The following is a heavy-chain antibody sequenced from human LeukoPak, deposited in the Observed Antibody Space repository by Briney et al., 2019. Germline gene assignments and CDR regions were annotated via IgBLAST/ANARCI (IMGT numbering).Heavy chain of an antibody. J-gene: IGHJ4*02. V-gene: IGHV3-74*01. CDR2: INSDGSST. D-gene: IGHD6-19*01. Sequence: GGSLRLSCAASGFTFSSYWMHWVRQAPGKGLVWVSRINSDGSSTSYADSVKGRFTISRDNAKNTLYLQMNSLRAEDTAVYYCANGYFVPGIAVAGTYQPGGLWGQGTLVTVSS. CDR3: ANGYFVPGIAVAGTYQPGGL. CDR1: GFTFSSYW.